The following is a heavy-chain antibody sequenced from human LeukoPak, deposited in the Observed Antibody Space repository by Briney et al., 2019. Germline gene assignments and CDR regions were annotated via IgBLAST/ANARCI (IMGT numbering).Heavy chain of an antibody. Sequence: GGSLRLSCAASGFTFSSYAMSWVRQAPGKGLEWVSVMSGSGGSTYYADSVKGRFTISRDNSKNTLYLQMNSLRAEGTAVYYCAKAGCTSASCYVNCWGQGTLVTVSS. CDR2: MSGSGGST. V-gene: IGHV3-23*01. J-gene: IGHJ4*02. CDR3: AKAGCTSASCYVNC. CDR1: GFTFSSYA. D-gene: IGHD2-2*01.